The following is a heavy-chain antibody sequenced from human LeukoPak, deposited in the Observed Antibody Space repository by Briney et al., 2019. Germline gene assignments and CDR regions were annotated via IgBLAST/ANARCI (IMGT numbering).Heavy chain of an antibody. Sequence: PSETLSLTCTVSAGSISSSSYDWGWIRQPPGKGLEWIGSSYYSGSTYYNPSLKSRVTIPVDTSKNQFSLKLSSVTAADTAVYYCARREYDSSGYSAFDIWGQGTMVTVSS. CDR3: ARREYDSSGYSAFDI. D-gene: IGHD3-22*01. V-gene: IGHV4-39*01. CDR1: AGSISSSSYD. J-gene: IGHJ3*02. CDR2: SYYSGST.